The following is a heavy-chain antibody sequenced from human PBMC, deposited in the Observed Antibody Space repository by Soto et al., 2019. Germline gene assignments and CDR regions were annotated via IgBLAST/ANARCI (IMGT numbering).Heavy chain of an antibody. Sequence: LGESLKISCKGSGYSFTSWIAWVRQMPGKGLEWMGAIYPVNSQTEYSPSFQGQVTFSADKSINTAYLHWSNLKASDTAMYYCARLGGGQRHNWFDPWGQGTLVTVSS. V-gene: IGHV5-51*01. D-gene: IGHD2-15*01. CDR1: GYSFTSW. CDR2: IYPVNSQT. CDR3: ARLGGGQRHNWFDP. J-gene: IGHJ5*02.